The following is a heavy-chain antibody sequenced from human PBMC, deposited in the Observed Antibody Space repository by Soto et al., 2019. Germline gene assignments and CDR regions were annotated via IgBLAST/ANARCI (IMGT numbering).Heavy chain of an antibody. V-gene: IGHV3-30*18. CDR3: EKDLLHNTVTTCGS. Sequence: QVQLVESGGGVVQPGRSLRLSCAASGFTFSSYGMHWVRQAPGKGLEWVAVISYHGNDKYYADSVKGRFTISRDNSQSPMYLQMSSLRAEDTAIYFCEKDLLHNTVTTCGSWGQGTLVTVSS. CDR2: ISYHGNDK. CDR1: GFTFSSYG. J-gene: IGHJ5*02. D-gene: IGHD4-17*01.